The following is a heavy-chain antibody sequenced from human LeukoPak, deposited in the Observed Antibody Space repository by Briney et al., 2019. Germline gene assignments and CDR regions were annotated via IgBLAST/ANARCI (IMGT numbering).Heavy chain of an antibody. CDR2: ISSSSSYI. V-gene: IGHV3-21*01. Sequence: GGSLSLSCAASGFTFSSYSMNWVRQAPGKGLEWVSSISSSSSYIYYADSVKGRFTISRDNAKNSLYLQMNSLRAEDTAVYYCARDQAAYSSGWYFHYYYYMDVWGKGTTVTVSS. CDR3: ARDQAAYSSGWYFHYYYYMDV. J-gene: IGHJ6*03. D-gene: IGHD6-19*01. CDR1: GFTFSSYS.